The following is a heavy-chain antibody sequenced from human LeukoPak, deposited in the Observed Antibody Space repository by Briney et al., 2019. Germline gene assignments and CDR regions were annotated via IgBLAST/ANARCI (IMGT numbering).Heavy chain of an antibody. J-gene: IGHJ4*02. Sequence: GGSLILSCVASGVTFGSYAMSWVRQAPGMGLEWVSVVSGSGFSSFYADSVKGRFTISRDNSKNMVSLQMNSLRAEDTAVYYCAKGDTFGGVIHFDFWGQGTLVTVSS. CDR3: AKGDTFGGVIHFDF. D-gene: IGHD3-16*01. CDR2: VSGSGFSS. CDR1: GVTFGSYA. V-gene: IGHV3-23*01.